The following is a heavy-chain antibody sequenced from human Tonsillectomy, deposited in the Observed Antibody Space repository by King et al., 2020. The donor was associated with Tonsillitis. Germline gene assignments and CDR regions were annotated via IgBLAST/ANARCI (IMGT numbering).Heavy chain of an antibody. J-gene: IGHJ6*03. V-gene: IGHV4-59*01. CDR2: IDYSWST. Sequence: QLQESGPGLVKPSETLSLTCTVSGGSISNYYWSWIRQPPGKGLEWIGCIDYSWSTNYNPSLISRVTISVDTSKNQFSLKLSSVTAADTAVYYCAANMYSSSWEPYYYYYMDVWGKGTTVTVSS. D-gene: IGHD6-13*01. CDR1: GGSISNYY. CDR3: AANMYSSSWEPYYYYYMDV.